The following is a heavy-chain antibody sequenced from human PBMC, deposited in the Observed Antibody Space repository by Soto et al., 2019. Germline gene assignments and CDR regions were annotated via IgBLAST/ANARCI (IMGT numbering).Heavy chain of an antibody. D-gene: IGHD3-22*01. Sequence: PGGSLRLSCAASGFTFSSHAMHWVRQAPGKGLVWVAVISYDGSNKFYADSVKGRFAISRDDSKNMVYLEMNSLKTEDTAIYYCTTDSYITSIIVRFDYWGHGTLVTVSS. CDR2: ISYDGSNK. V-gene: IGHV3-30*09. CDR1: GFTFSSHA. J-gene: IGHJ4*01. CDR3: TTDSYITSIIVRFDY.